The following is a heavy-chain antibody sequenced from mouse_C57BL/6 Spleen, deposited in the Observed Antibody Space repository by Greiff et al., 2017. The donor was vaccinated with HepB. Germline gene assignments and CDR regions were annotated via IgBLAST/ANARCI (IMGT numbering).Heavy chain of an antibody. J-gene: IGHJ4*01. CDR3: ARRYYGSSYDYYAMDY. D-gene: IGHD1-1*01. V-gene: IGHV1-64*01. CDR2: IHPNSGST. Sequence: VQLQQPGAELVKPGASVKLSCKASGYTFTSYWMHWVKQRPGQGLEWIGMIHPNSGSTNYNEKFKSKATLTVDKSSSTAYMQLSSLTSEDSAVYYCARRYYGSSYDYYAMDYWGQGTSVTVSS. CDR1: GYTFTSYW.